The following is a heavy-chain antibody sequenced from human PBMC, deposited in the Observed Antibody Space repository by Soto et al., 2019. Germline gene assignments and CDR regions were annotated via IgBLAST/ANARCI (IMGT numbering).Heavy chain of an antibody. V-gene: IGHV4-34*01. Sequence: SETLSLTCAVYAVSFSGYYWSWIRQPPGKGLEWIGEISHNENTNYNPSLKSRAAISADTSKNQFSLKLSSVAAAATAIYFCARGSGGRKELWSGRYYYYGMDVWGQRTTVTVSS. CDR1: AVSFSGYY. CDR3: ARGSGGRKELWSGRYYYYGMDV. D-gene: IGHD1-26*01. CDR2: ISHNENT. J-gene: IGHJ6*02.